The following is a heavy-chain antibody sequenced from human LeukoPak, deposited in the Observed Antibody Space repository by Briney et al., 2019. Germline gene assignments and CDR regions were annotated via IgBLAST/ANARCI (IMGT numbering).Heavy chain of an antibody. CDR2: IYYSGST. Sequence: SETLSLTCTVSGGSISSNSYYWGWIRQSPGKGLEWIGTIYYSGSTNYNPSLKSRVTISVDTSKNQFSLKLSSVTAADTAVYYCARDFNSYGYMGDEDLDYFDYWGQGTLVTVSS. V-gene: IGHV4-39*07. J-gene: IGHJ4*02. D-gene: IGHD5-18*01. CDR3: ARDFNSYGYMGDEDLDYFDY. CDR1: GGSISSNSYY.